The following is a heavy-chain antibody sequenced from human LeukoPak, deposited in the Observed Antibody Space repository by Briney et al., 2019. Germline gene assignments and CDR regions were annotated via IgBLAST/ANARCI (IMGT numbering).Heavy chain of an antibody. CDR1: GGSMSSSTYY. Sequence: SETLSLTCTVSGGSMSSSTYYWGWIRQPPGKGLEWIGSLYYSGSTYDNPSLKSRVTISVDTSKNQLSLKLSSVTAADTAVYYCASQRIAVAGFDYWGQGTLVTVSS. D-gene: IGHD6-19*01. J-gene: IGHJ4*02. CDR2: LYYSGST. V-gene: IGHV4-39*01. CDR3: ASQRIAVAGFDY.